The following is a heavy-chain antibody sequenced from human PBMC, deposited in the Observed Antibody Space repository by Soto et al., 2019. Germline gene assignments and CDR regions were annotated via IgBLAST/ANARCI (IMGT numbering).Heavy chain of an antibody. CDR3: ARDRGTLWGFEI. CDR2: IYSGDST. Sequence: EVQLVESGGGLVQPGGSLRLSCAASGFTVSSNYMSWVRQAPGKGLEWVSVIYSGDSTYYADSVKGRFTISRDNSKNTLYLQMNSLRAEDTAVYYCARDRGTLWGFEIWGQGTMVTVSS. D-gene: IGHD5-18*01. CDR1: GFTVSSNY. V-gene: IGHV3-66*01. J-gene: IGHJ3*02.